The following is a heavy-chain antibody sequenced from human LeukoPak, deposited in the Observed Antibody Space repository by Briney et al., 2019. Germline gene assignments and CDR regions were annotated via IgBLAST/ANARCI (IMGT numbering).Heavy chain of an antibody. CDR2: IYYSGST. V-gene: IGHV4-59*12. CDR1: GGSMSSYY. CDR3: ARAVVGAPFDI. Sequence: SETLSLTCTVSGGSMSSYYWSWIRQPPGKGLEWIGYIYYSGSTYYNPSLKSRVTISVDTSKNQFSLKLSSVTAADTAVYYCARAVVGAPFDIWGQGTMVTVSS. J-gene: IGHJ3*02. D-gene: IGHD1-26*01.